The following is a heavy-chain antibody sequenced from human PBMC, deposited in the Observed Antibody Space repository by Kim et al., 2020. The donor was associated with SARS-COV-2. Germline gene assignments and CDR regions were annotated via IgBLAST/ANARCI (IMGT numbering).Heavy chain of an antibody. D-gene: IGHD3-16*01. CDR1: GFITKEHS. CDR3: ARGNVSYYDSTGYFDYSFAS. Sequence: GGSLRLSCVQSGFITKEHSIHWVRQAPGQGLEWVAGLWFDGSHDSYGDSARGRLTISSDHSKNTVYLKMDSLRVEDTAIYYCARGNVSYYDSTGYFDYSFASWGRGTMVTV. V-gene: IGHV3-33*01. J-gene: IGHJ5*02. CDR2: LWFDGSHD.